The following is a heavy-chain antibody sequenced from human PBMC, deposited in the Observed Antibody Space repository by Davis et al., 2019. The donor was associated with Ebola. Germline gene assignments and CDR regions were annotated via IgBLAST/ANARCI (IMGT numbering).Heavy chain of an antibody. J-gene: IGHJ6*02. CDR2: ISYDGSNK. CDR1: GFTFSSYG. V-gene: IGHV3-30*03. Sequence: GGSLRLSCSASGFTFSSYGMHWVRQAPGKGLEWVAVISYDGSNKYYADSVKGRFTISRDNSKNTLYLQMNSLRAEDTAVYYCASGDGRGRSYDMDVWGQGTTVTVSS. D-gene: IGHD6-19*01. CDR3: ASGDGRGRSYDMDV.